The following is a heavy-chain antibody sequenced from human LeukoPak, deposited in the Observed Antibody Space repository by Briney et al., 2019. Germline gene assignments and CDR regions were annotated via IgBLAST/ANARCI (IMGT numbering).Heavy chain of an antibody. CDR2: IYYSGST. CDR1: GGSISSSSYY. Sequence: SETLSLTCTVSGGSISSSSYYWGWIRQPPGKGLEWIGSIYYSGSTYYNPSLKSRVTISVDTSKNQFSLKLSSVTAADTAVYYCARQIAPTAATGWFDPWGQGTLVTVSS. J-gene: IGHJ5*02. CDR3: ARQIAPTAATGWFDP. D-gene: IGHD2-21*01. V-gene: IGHV4-39*01.